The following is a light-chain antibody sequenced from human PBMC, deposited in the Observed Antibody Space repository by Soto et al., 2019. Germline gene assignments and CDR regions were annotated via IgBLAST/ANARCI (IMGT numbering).Light chain of an antibody. CDR3: QQANSFPLT. Sequence: DTQMTQSPSFVSASVGDRVTITCRASQGISSWLAWYQQEPGKAPKLLIDAASHLQSGVPSRFSGGGSTTHVSLTISSLQLEDFSTYYCQQANSFPLTFGGGTKVEIK. CDR2: AAS. J-gene: IGKJ4*01. CDR1: QGISSW. V-gene: IGKV1-12*01.